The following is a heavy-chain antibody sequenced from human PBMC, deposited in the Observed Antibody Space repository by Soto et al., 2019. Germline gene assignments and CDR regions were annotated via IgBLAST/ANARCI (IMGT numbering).Heavy chain of an antibody. J-gene: IGHJ6*03. CDR3: ARTLRFLEWLLPNYYYYYMDV. Sequence: PGGSLRLSCAASGFTFSDYYMSWIRQAPGKGLEWVSYISSSGSTIYYADSVKGRFTISRDNAKNSLYLQMNSLRAEDTAVYYCARTLRFLEWLLPNYYYYYMDVWGKGTTVTVSS. D-gene: IGHD3-3*01. CDR2: ISSSGSTI. V-gene: IGHV3-11*01. CDR1: GFTFSDYY.